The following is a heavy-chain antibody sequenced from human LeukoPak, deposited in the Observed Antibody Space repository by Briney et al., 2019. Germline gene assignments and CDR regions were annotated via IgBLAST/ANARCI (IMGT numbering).Heavy chain of an antibody. CDR3: ARDPRGPTGFDSSARDTFDY. J-gene: IGHJ4*02. CDR1: GYTFTSYY. D-gene: IGHD3-22*01. V-gene: IGHV1-46*01. Sequence: APVKVSCKASGYTFTSYYMHWVRQAPGQGREWIGIINPSGGSTSYAQKFQGRLTMPRDTSTSTVYMDLSSLRSEDTAVYYCARDPRGPTGFDSSARDTFDYWGQGTLVTVSS. CDR2: INPSGGST.